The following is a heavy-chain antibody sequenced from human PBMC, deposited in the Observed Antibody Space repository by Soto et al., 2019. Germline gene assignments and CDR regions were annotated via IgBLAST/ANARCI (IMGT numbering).Heavy chain of an antibody. J-gene: IGHJ3*02. CDR1: GGSISSSSYY. Sequence: QLQLQESGPGLVKPSETLSLTCTVSGGSISSSSYYWGWIRQPPGKGLEWIGSIYYSGSTYYNPSLKSRVTISVDTSKNQFSLKLSSVTAADTAVYYCARHEGYSGYAHDAFDIWGQGTMVTVSS. CDR3: ARHEGYSGYAHDAFDI. CDR2: IYYSGST. D-gene: IGHD5-12*01. V-gene: IGHV4-39*01.